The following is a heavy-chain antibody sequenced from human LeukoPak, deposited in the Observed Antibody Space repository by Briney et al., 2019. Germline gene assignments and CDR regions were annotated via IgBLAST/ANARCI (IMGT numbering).Heavy chain of an antibody. D-gene: IGHD6-13*01. J-gene: IGHJ6*03. Sequence: PGGSLRLSCAVSGFSFSSYWMSWVRQAPGKGLEWVANINQDGSAKYYVDSVKGRFTISRDNAKNSLYLQMNSLRAEDTAVYYCASSPEQQLVRKYYYYYYMDVWGKGTTVTVSS. CDR1: GFSFSSYW. CDR3: ASSPEQQLVRKYYYYYYMDV. V-gene: IGHV3-7*01. CDR2: INQDGSAK.